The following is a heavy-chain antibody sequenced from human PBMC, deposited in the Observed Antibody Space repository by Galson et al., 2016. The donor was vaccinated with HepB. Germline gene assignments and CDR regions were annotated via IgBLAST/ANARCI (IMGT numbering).Heavy chain of an antibody. J-gene: IGHJ5*02. CDR3: VGHRKIRKVGWFDT. CDR2: VHPGDSTT. D-gene: IGHD1-14*01. CDR1: GSSFSNFW. Sequence: QSGAEVKKPGESLKISCKHSGSSFSNFWIGWVRQVPGKGLQWMGIVHPGDSTTHYSPSFEGQVTMSADKSTSTAFLQWTSLKASDTAMYYCVGHRKIRKVGWFDTWGQGTLVTDSS. V-gene: IGHV5-51*01.